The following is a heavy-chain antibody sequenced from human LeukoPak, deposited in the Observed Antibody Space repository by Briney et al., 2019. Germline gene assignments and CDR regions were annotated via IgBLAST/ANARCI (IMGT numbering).Heavy chain of an antibody. CDR1: GGTFTSYT. Sequence: SVKVSCKASGGTFTSYTISWVRQAPGEGLEWRGRIIPILGIANYAQKFHGRVTITADKSTSAAYMELSSLRSENTAVYYCARRYGRGPADYWGQGTLVTVSS. CDR3: ARRYGRGPADY. J-gene: IGHJ4*02. V-gene: IGHV1-69*02. D-gene: IGHD5-24*01. CDR2: IIPILGIA.